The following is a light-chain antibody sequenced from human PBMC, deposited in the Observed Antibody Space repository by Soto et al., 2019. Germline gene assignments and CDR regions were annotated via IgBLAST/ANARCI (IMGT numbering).Light chain of an antibody. Sequence: QSALTQPASVSGSPGQSITISCTGTSSDVGGYNYVSWYQQHPGKAPKLMICEVNNRPSGVSDRFSGSKSGNTASLTISGLQAEDEADYYCGSYTRTSTLVVFGRGTKLTVL. V-gene: IGLV2-14*01. J-gene: IGLJ2*01. CDR2: EVN. CDR3: GSYTRTSTLVV. CDR1: SSDVGGYNY.